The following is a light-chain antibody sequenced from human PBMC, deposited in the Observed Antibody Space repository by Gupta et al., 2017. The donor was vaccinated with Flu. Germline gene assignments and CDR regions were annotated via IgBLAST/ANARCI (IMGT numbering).Light chain of an antibody. V-gene: IGLV3-1*01. CDR2: RND. CDR3: QTWDSNAGVV. J-gene: IGLJ2*01. CDR1: RLGEKY. Sequence: SYELPQAPSASVSPGQTANITCSGVRLGEKYVCWYQHKSGQPPKLVIHRNDKRPSGIPERVSGSSSANTATLTITGTQSLDEADYYCQTWDSNAGVVFGGGTRLTVL.